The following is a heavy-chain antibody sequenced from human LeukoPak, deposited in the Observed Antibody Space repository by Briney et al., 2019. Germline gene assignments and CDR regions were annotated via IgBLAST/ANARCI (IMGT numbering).Heavy chain of an antibody. CDR3: AKRGTMVRGMLLTDFDC. CDR1: GFTFSSYG. V-gene: IGHV3-30*18. CDR2: ISYDGSNK. Sequence: GGSLRLSCAASGFTFSSYGMHWVRQAPGKGLEWVAVISYDGSNKYYADSVKGRFTISRDNSKNTLYLQMNSLRAEDTAVYYCAKRGTMVRGMLLTDFDCWGQGTLVTVSS. J-gene: IGHJ4*02. D-gene: IGHD3-10*01.